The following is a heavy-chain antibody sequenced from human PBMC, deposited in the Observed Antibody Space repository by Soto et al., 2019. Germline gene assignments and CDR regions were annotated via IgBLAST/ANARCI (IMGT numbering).Heavy chain of an antibody. J-gene: IGHJ3*02. V-gene: IGHV4-30-2*01. D-gene: IGHD3-10*01. CDR2: IYHSGST. Sequence: SETLSLTCAVSGGSISSGGFSWSWIRQPPGKGLEWIGYIYHSGSTYYNPSLKSRVTISVDRSKNQFSLKLSSVTAADTAVYYCARVWGGAFDIWGQGTMVTVSS. CDR3: ARVWGGAFDI. CDR1: GGSISSGGFS.